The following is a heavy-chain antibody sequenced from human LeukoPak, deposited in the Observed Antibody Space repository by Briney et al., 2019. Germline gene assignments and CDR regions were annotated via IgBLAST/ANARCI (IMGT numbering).Heavy chain of an antibody. CDR3: AKSPRPTAVVRRVLDY. D-gene: IGHD3-10*01. J-gene: IGHJ4*02. CDR1: GFTFSSYA. Sequence: GGSLRLSCAASGFTFSSYAMSWVRQAPGKGLEWVSAISGSGGSTYYADSVKGRFTISRDNSKNTLYLQMNSLRAEDTAVYYCAKSPRPTAVVRRVLDYWGQGTLVTVSS. CDR2: ISGSGGST. V-gene: IGHV3-23*01.